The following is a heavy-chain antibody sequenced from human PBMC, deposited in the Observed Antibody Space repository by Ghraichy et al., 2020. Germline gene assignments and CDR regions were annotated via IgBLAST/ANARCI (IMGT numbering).Heavy chain of an antibody. CDR1: GGSFSGGGYS. D-gene: IGHD3-3*01. Sequence: SETLSLTCAVSGGSFSGGGYSWSWFRQPPGKGLEWIGYIYHSGTTYHNPSLKSRVTISVDRSKNQFSLKLSSVTAADTAVYYCARGRSRTVWLLSNRFDPWGQGTLVTVSS. J-gene: IGHJ5*02. CDR2: IYHSGTT. V-gene: IGHV4-30-2*01. CDR3: ARGRSRTVWLLSNRFDP.